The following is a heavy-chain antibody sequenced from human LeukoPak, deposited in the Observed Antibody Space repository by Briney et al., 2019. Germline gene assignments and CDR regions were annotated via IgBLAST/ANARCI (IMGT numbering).Heavy chain of an antibody. V-gene: IGHV5-51*01. CDR3: ASLSYDDAFDI. CDR1: GFTFTSYW. CDR2: IYPGDSDT. Sequence: GESLKISCKSSGFTFTSYWIGWVRQMPGKGLEWMGIIYPGDSDTRYSPSFQGQVTISADKSISTAYLQWSSLKASDTAMYYCASLSYDDAFDIWGQGTMVTVSS. J-gene: IGHJ3*02. D-gene: IGHD2-8*01.